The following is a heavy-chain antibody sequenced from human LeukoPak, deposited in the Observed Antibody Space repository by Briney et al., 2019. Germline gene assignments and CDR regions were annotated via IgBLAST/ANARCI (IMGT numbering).Heavy chain of an antibody. J-gene: IGHJ4*02. D-gene: IGHD3-10*01. V-gene: IGHV3-33*06. CDR1: GFTFSNYG. Sequence: GGSLRLSCAASGFTFSNYGMLWVRRAPGQGLEGVAVTWYHGSNKSYGDSVKGRFTISRDNSKNTLYLQMNSLRAEDTAVYDCAKYVTAMVRGAAADYWGQGTLVTVSS. CDR3: AKYVTAMVRGAAADY. CDR2: TWYHGSNK.